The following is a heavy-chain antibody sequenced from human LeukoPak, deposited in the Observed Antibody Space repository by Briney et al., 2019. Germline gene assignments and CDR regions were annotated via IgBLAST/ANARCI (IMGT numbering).Heavy chain of an antibody. CDR2: IKQDGSEK. CDR1: GFTFSSYW. J-gene: IGHJ6*02. Sequence: GALRLSCAASGFTFSSYWMSWVRQAPGKGLEWVANIKQDGSEKYYVDSVKGRFTISRDNAKNSLYLQMNSLRAEDTAVYYCARDLFMLGASSSDYGMDVWGQGTTVTVSS. CDR3: ARDLFMLGASSSDYGMDV. D-gene: IGHD6-6*01. V-gene: IGHV3-7*01.